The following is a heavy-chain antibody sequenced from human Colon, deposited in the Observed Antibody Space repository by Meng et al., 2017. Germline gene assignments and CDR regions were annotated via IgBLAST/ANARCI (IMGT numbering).Heavy chain of an antibody. D-gene: IGHD2/OR15-2a*01. CDR2: IWSDGSQK. CDR3: ARDKGTTSCDT. Sequence: GESLKISCAASGIPFSRSGMHWVRQRPGKGLEWVAMIWSDGSQKYYADSVKGRFTVSRDNSYNTLYLHMNSLRGEDTAVYYCARDKGTTSCDTWGQGTLVTVAS. V-gene: IGHV3-33*01. J-gene: IGHJ4*02. CDR1: GIPFSRSG.